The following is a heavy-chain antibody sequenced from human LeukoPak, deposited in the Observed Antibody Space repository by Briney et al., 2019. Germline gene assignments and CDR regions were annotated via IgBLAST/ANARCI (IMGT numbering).Heavy chain of an antibody. J-gene: IGHJ4*02. CDR3: ARETYGSGSYYKY. Sequence: GASVKVSCKASRYTFTGYYMHWVRQAPGQGLEWMGWINPNSGGTNYAQKFQGRVTMTRDTSISTAYMELSRLRSDDTAVYYCARETYGSGSYYKYWGQGTLVTVSS. CDR1: RYTFTGYY. CDR2: INPNSGGT. D-gene: IGHD3-10*01. V-gene: IGHV1-2*02.